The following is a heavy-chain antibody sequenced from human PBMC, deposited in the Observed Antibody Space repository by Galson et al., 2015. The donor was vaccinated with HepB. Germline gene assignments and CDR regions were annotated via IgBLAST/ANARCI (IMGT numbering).Heavy chain of an antibody. J-gene: IGHJ4*02. CDR2: TYYRSKWYN. Sequence: CAISGDSVSSNSAAWNWIRQSPSRGLEWLGRTYYRSKWYNDYAVSVKSRITINPDTSKNQFSLQLNSVTPEDTAVYYCARNYEGFGELAGFDYWGQGTLVTVSS. CDR3: ARNYEGFGELAGFDY. CDR1: GDSVSSNSAA. V-gene: IGHV6-1*01. D-gene: IGHD3-10*01.